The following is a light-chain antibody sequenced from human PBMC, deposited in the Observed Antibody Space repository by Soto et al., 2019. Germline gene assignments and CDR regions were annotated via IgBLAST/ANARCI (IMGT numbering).Light chain of an antibody. CDR3: QQFDHLPYT. Sequence: DIQMTQSPSSLSASVGDRVTITCQASQDIANQLNWYQHRSGKAPKLLIYDASTLETGVPSRFSGTGSGTNFTFAISSLQPEDIATYFCQQFDHLPYTFGQGTNPEIK. CDR1: QDIANQ. CDR2: DAS. J-gene: IGKJ2*01. V-gene: IGKV1-33*01.